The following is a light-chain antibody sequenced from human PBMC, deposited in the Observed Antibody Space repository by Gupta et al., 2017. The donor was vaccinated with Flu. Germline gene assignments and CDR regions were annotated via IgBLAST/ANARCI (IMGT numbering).Light chain of an antibody. J-gene: IGKJ1*01. CDR3: QQSSNLPVT. V-gene: IGKV6D-21*02. CDR1: RNIGGH. Sequence: EIVLTQSPDFQAVTPKEKVTITCRASRNIGGHLHWYRQKADQSPKLLIRYTSQYGSGVPARFSGSGSGTDFTLTVNGLEAEDAAAYYCQQSSNLPVTFGQGTKLEIK. CDR2: YTS.